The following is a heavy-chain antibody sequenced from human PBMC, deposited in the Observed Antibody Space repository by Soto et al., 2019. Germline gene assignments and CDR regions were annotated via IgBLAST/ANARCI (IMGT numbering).Heavy chain of an antibody. V-gene: IGHV3-15*01. CDR1: GGSFSGYY. J-gene: IGHJ4*02. CDR3: NTSGPGYNTYAFDY. Sequence: ETLSLTCAVYGGSFSGYYWSWIRQPPGKGLEWVGRIKSRDNGGTPDYAAPVKGRFTISRDDSKTTQYLQMSSLKTEDTAVYYCNTSGPGYNTYAFDYWGQGLLVTVS. CDR2: IKSRDNGGTP. D-gene: IGHD5-18*01.